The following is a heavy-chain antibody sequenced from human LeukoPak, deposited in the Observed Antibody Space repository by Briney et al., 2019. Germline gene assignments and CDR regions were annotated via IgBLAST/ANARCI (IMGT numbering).Heavy chain of an antibody. Sequence: GGSLRLSCTASGFTFGDYAMSWVRQAPGKGLEWVGFIRSKTYGGTTEYAASVKGRFTISRDDSKSIAYLQMNSLKTEDTAVYDCTREAWSTGWPSRSDFWGQGTLVTVSS. D-gene: IGHD6-19*01. CDR1: GFTFGDYA. CDR3: TREAWSTGWPSRSDF. V-gene: IGHV3-49*04. CDR2: IRSKTYGGTT. J-gene: IGHJ4*02.